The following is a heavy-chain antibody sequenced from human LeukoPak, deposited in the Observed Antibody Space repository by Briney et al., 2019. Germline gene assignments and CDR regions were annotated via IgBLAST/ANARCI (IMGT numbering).Heavy chain of an antibody. CDR2: IYYSGST. Sequence: PSETLSLTCTVSGGSISSYYWSWLRQPPGKGLEWIGYIYYSGSTNYNPSLKSRVTISVDTSKNQFSLKLSSVTAADTAVYYCARNLPMPHRPSYYFDYWGQGTLVTVSS. V-gene: IGHV4-59*01. D-gene: IGHD2-2*01. CDR3: ARNLPMPHRPSYYFDY. J-gene: IGHJ4*02. CDR1: GGSISSYY.